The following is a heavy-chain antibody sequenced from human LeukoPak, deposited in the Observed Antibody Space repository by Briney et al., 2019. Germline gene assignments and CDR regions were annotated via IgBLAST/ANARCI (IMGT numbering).Heavy chain of an antibody. CDR1: GGTFSSYA. CDR3: ARTRHSVDSSGYYYYFDY. CDR2: IIPIFGTA. Sequence: GASVKVSCKASGGTFSSYAISWVRQAPGQGLEWMGGIIPIFGTANYAQKFQGRVTITADKSTSTAYMELSSLRSEDTAVYYCARTRHSVDSSGYYYYFDYWGQGTLVTVSS. J-gene: IGHJ4*02. D-gene: IGHD3-22*01. V-gene: IGHV1-69*06.